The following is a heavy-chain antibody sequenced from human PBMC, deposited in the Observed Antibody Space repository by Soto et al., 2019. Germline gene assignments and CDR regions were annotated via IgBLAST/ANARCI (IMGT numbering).Heavy chain of an antibody. V-gene: IGHV1-3*01. J-gene: IGHJ4*02. CDR2: INAGNGNT. Sequence: QVQLVQSGAEVKKPGASVKVSCKAFGYTFTSYAIHWVRQAPGQRLEWMGWINAGNGNTKYSQKFQGRVTITRDTSASTAYMELTSLRSEDTAVYYCARYLAHGIPDYWGQGTLVTVSS. CDR1: GYTFTSYA. CDR3: ARYLAHGIPDY. D-gene: IGHD2-21*01.